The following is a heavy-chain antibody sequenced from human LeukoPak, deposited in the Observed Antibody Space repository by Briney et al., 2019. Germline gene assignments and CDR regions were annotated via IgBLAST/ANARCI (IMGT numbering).Heavy chain of an antibody. CDR1: GFTFSTYA. V-gene: IGHV3-30-3*01. D-gene: IGHD3-22*01. J-gene: IGHJ4*02. Sequence: GGSPRLSCAASGFTFSTYALHWVRQAPGKGLEWVAVISYDGINKHYADSVEGRFTISRDNSKNTLFLQMSSLRADDTAIYYCPRASMAYSGHYALDSWGQGTLVTVSS. CDR2: ISYDGINK. CDR3: PRASMAYSGHYALDS.